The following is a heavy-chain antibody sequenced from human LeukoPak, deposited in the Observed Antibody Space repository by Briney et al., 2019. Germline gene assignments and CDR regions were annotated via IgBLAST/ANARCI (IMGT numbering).Heavy chain of an antibody. CDR1: GGSISSSNW. CDR3: ARAKGANSAYFPFDF. D-gene: IGHD2/OR15-2a*01. V-gene: IGHV4-4*02. J-gene: IGHJ4*02. CDR2: IYHSGST. Sequence: SETLSLTCAVSGGSISSSNWWSWVRQPPGKGLEWIGEIYHSGSTNYNPSLKSRVTISVDKSKNQFSLKLSSVTAADTAVYYCARAKGANSAYFPFDFWGQGTLVTVSS.